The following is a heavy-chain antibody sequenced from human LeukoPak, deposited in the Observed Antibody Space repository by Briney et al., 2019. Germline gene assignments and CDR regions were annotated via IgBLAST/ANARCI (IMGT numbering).Heavy chain of an antibody. V-gene: IGHV4-59*01. CDR3: ARVGAGYYDRALDY. CDR1: GGSISTFY. J-gene: IGHJ4*02. D-gene: IGHD3-22*01. CDR2: IYYSGST. Sequence: PSETLSLTCTVSGGSISTFYWSWIRQPPGKGLEWIGYIYYSGSTNYNPSLKSRVTMSVDTSKNQFSLKVSSVTAADTAVYYCARVGAGYYDRALDYWGQGTLVTVSS.